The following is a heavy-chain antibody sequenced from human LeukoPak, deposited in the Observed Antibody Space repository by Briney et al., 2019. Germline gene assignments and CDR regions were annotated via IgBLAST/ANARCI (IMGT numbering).Heavy chain of an antibody. CDR1: GYTFTGYY. CDR2: INPNSGGI. Sequence: GASVKVSCKASGYTFTGYYMHWVRQAPGQGLEWMGWINPNSGGINYAQKFQGRVTMTRDTSISTAYTELSRLRSDDTAVYYCARELHLAAAGTLEYFQHWGQGTLVTVSS. J-gene: IGHJ1*01. CDR3: ARELHLAAAGTLEYFQH. V-gene: IGHV1-2*02. D-gene: IGHD6-13*01.